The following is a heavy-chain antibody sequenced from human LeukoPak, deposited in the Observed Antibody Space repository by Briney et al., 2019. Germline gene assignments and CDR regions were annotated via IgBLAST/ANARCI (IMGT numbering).Heavy chain of an antibody. D-gene: IGHD5-18*01. CDR1: GYTLTSYY. V-gene: IGHV1-2*02. CDR3: ARVQWRYSYGPDAFDI. CDR2: INPNSGGT. Sequence: GASVKVSCKASGYTLTSYYMHWVRQAPGQGLEWMGWINPNSGGTNYGQKFQGRVTMTRDTSVSTVYMELSRLISDDTAVYYCARVQWRYSYGPDAFDIWGQGTMVTVSS. J-gene: IGHJ3*02.